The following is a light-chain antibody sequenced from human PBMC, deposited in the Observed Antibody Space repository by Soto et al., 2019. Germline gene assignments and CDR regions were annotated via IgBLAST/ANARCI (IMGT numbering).Light chain of an antibody. J-gene: IGKJ1*01. Sequence: VVTQSPATLSVIPGETATLSCRASQSVSSDLAWYQQRPGQAPRLLIYGASTRATGIPARFRGSGSGTEFRLTISSLQSEDFATYYCQQYNTWHPKMAFGRGTK. CDR3: QQYNTWHPKMA. V-gene: IGKV3-15*01. CDR1: QSVSSD. CDR2: GAS.